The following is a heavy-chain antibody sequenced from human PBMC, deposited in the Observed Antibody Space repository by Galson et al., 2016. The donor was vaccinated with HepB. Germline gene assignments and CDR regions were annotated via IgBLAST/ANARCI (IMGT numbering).Heavy chain of an antibody. CDR2: IYYSGNA. J-gene: IGHJ3*01. CDR3: ARDSGNPHYYDGDGTRRAFDV. D-gene: IGHD3-16*01. V-gene: IGHV4-31*03. Sequence: TLSLTCTVSGGSISSGGHYWTWIRQHPGKGLEWIGYIYYSGNAFYNPSLKSRVAISVDTSKNHFSLNLTSVTAADTAAYYCARDSGNPHYYDGDGTRRAFDVWGQGTLVTVS. CDR1: GGSISSGGHY.